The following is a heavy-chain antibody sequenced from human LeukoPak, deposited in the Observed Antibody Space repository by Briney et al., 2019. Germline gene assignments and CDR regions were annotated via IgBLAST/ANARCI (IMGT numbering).Heavy chain of an antibody. J-gene: IGHJ6*02. Sequence: ASVKVSCKASGYTFTSYDINWVRQATGQGLEWMGGIIPIFGTANYAQKFQGRVTITADESTSTAYMELSSLRSEDTAVYYCARAPVRGWNDEISGMDVWGQGTTVTVSS. V-gene: IGHV1-69*13. CDR2: IIPIFGTA. CDR1: GYTFTSYD. CDR3: ARAPVRGWNDEISGMDV. D-gene: IGHD1-1*01.